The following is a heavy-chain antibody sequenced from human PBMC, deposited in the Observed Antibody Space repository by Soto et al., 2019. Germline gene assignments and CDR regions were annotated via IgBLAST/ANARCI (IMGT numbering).Heavy chain of an antibody. CDR3: ASGNLDEAAGYYFDY. D-gene: IGHD6-13*01. CDR1: GGTFSSYA. J-gene: IGHJ4*02. CDR2: IIPIFGTA. V-gene: IGHV1-69*13. Sequence: GASVKVSCKASGGTFSSYAISWVRQAPGQGLEWMGGIIPIFGTANYAQKFQGRVTITADESTSTAYMELSSLRSEDTAVYYCASGNLDEAAGYYFDYWGQGTLVTVSS.